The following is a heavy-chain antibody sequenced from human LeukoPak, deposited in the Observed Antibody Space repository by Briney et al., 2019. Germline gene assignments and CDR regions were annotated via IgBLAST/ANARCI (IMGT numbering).Heavy chain of an antibody. CDR3: ARDWVGGPYYYYGMDV. J-gene: IGHJ6*04. CDR2: ISSSGSTI. CDR1: GFTFSDYY. D-gene: IGHD1-26*01. V-gene: IGHV3-11*04. Sequence: PGGSLRLSCAASGFTFSDYYMSWIRQAPGKGLEWVSYISSSGSTIYYADSVKGRFTISRDNAKNSLYLQMNSLRAEDTAVYYCARDWVGGPYYYYGMDVWGKGTTVTVSS.